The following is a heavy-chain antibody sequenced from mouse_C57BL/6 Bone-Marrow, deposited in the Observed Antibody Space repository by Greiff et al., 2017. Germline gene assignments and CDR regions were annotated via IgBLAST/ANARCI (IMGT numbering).Heavy chain of an antibody. CDR1: GYTFTSYW. D-gene: IGHD1-1*01. CDR3: ASRYYYGSSLYYFDY. Sequence: QVQLKQPGAELVKPGASVKLSCKASGYTFTSYWMHWVKQRPGQGLEWIGMIHPNSGSTNYNEKFKSKATLTVDKSSSTAYMQLSSLTSEDSAVYYCASRYYYGSSLYYFDYWGQGTTLTVSS. CDR2: IHPNSGST. J-gene: IGHJ2*01. V-gene: IGHV1-64*01.